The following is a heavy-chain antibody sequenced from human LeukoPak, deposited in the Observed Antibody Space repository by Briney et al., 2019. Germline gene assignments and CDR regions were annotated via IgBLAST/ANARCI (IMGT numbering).Heavy chain of an antibody. CDR1: GYTFTSYG. Sequence: GASVKVSCKASGYTFTSYGIGWVRQAPGQGLEWMGGIIPIFGTANYAQKFQGRVTITADESTSTAYMELSSLRSEDTAVYYCASQQLLRYFDWLSGLENWFGPWGQGTLVTVSS. V-gene: IGHV1-69*13. J-gene: IGHJ5*02. CDR2: IIPIFGTA. CDR3: ASQQLLRYFDWLSGLENWFGP. D-gene: IGHD3-9*01.